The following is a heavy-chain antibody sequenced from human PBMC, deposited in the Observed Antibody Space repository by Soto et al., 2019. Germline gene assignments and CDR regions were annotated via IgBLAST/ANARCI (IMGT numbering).Heavy chain of an antibody. CDR1: GGTFSSYT. Sequence: QVQLVQSGAEVKKPGSSVKVSCKASGGTFSSYTISWVRQAPGQGLEWMGRIIPILGIANYAQKFQGRVTITADKSTSTAYMELSSLRSEDTAVYYCARAVSEWPGWFDPWGQGTMVTVSS. J-gene: IGHJ5*02. CDR3: ARAVSEWPGWFDP. D-gene: IGHD3-3*01. CDR2: IIPILGIA. V-gene: IGHV1-69*02.